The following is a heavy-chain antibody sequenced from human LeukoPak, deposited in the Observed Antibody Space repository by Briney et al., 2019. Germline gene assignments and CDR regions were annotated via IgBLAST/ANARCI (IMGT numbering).Heavy chain of an antibody. V-gene: IGHV3-11*01. CDR2: ISSSGSTI. CDR1: GFTFSDYY. Sequence: GGSLRLSCAASGFTFSDYYMSWIRQAPGKGVEWVSYISSSGSTIYYADSVKGRFTISRDNAKNSLYLQMNSLRAEDTAVYYCARDITSLSASFDYWGQGTLVTVSS. D-gene: IGHD3-10*01. CDR3: ARDITSLSASFDY. J-gene: IGHJ4*02.